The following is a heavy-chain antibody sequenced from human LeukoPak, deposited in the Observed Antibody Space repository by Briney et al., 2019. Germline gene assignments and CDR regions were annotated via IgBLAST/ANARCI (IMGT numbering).Heavy chain of an antibody. V-gene: IGHV3-23*01. CDR2: ISGSGGST. J-gene: IGHJ4*02. Sequence: GGSLRLSSAASGFTFSNYAMSWVRQAPGKGLEWVSAISGSGGSTYYADSVKGRFTISRDNSKSTLYLQMNSLRAEHTAVYYCAKDQGFGVVISRADYWGQGTLVTVSS. CDR3: AKDQGFGVVISRADY. D-gene: IGHD3-3*01. CDR1: GFTFSNYA.